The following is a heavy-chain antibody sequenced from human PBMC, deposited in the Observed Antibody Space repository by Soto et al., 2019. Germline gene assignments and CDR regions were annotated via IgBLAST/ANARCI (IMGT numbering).Heavy chain of an antibody. Sequence: PGESLKISCKGSGYSFTSYWIGWVRQMPGKGLEWMGIIYPGDSDTRFSPSFQGQVTISADKSISTAYLQWSSLTASDTAMYYCARHHSSSSGYYYYGMDVWGQGTTVTVS. CDR1: GYSFTSYW. CDR2: IYPGDSDT. J-gene: IGHJ6*02. V-gene: IGHV5-51*01. D-gene: IGHD6-6*01. CDR3: ARHHSSSSGYYYYGMDV.